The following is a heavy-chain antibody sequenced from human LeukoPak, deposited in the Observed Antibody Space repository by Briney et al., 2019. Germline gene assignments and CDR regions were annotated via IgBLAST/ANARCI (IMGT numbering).Heavy chain of an antibody. V-gene: IGHV3-33*01. CDR1: GFIFSSYG. Sequence: GGSLRLSCAASGFIFSSYGMHWVRQAPGKGLEWVAVIWHDGSNRHYVDSVKGRFIISRDNPKSTLYLQMNSLRAGDTAVYYCVRVVTVSNTDPAFDIWGRGTLVTVSS. J-gene: IGHJ3*02. CDR2: IWHDGSNR. D-gene: IGHD2-21*02. CDR3: VRVVTVSNTDPAFDI.